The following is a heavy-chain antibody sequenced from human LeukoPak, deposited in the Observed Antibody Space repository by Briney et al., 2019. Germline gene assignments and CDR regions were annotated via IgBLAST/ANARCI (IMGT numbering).Heavy chain of an antibody. D-gene: IGHD3-10*01. J-gene: IGHJ4*02. Sequence: GGSLRLSCAASDFTLSGYWMNWVRQAPGKGLEWVANINADGRDTYYVNSVRGRFTISRDNADNSPYLQMNSLRGDDTAVYFCARGVNSAIDWWGQGTLVTVSS. CDR2: INADGRDT. CDR1: DFTLSGYW. V-gene: IGHV3-7*01. CDR3: ARGVNSAIDW.